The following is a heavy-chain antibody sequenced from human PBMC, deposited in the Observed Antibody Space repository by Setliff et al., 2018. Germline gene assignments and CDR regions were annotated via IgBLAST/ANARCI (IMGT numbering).Heavy chain of an antibody. CDR1: GFTFGAYT. Sequence: GGSLRLSCVASGFTFGAYTLTWVRQAPGKGLEFVSGVDQGANTYYGDSVKGRFTISRDNSKNMLSLQMNSLRADDTAVYYCAKGRLPAVEAFDVWGQGTMVTVSS. V-gene: IGHV3-23*05. J-gene: IGHJ3*01. D-gene: IGHD2-2*01. CDR2: VDQGANT. CDR3: AKGRLPAVEAFDV.